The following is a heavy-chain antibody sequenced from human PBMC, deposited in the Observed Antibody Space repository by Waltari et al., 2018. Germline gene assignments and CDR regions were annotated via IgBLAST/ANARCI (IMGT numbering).Heavy chain of an antibody. CDR3: ASTNSATSDYYYYMDV. D-gene: IGHD1-26*01. J-gene: IGHJ6*03. CDR1: GGTFSSYA. V-gene: IGHV1-69*13. CDR2: IIPIFGTA. Sequence: QVQLVQSGAEVKKPGSSVKVSCKASGGTFSSYAIRWVRQAPGQGLEWMGRIIPIFGTANYAQKFQGRVTITADKSTSTAYMELSSLRSEDTAVYYCASTNSATSDYYYYMDVWGKGTTVTISS.